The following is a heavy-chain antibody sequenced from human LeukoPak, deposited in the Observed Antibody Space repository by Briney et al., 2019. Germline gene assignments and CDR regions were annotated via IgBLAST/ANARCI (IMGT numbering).Heavy chain of an antibody. CDR1: GFTFSSYA. J-gene: IGHJ6*03. V-gene: IGHV3-23*01. CDR2: ISGSGGST. D-gene: IGHD1-14*01. Sequence: GGSLRLSCAASGFTFSSYAMSWVRQAPGKGLEWVSAISGSGGSTYYADSVKGRFTISRDNSKNTLYLQMNSLRAEDTAVYYCAKAVVGTGTFGYMDVWGKGTTVTISS. CDR3: AKAVVGTGTFGYMDV.